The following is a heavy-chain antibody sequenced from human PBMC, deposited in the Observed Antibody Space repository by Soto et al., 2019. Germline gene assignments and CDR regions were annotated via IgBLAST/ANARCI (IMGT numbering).Heavy chain of an antibody. V-gene: IGHV3-74*01. D-gene: IGHD6-13*01. CDR2: INSDGSST. Sequence: EVQLVESGGGLVQPGGSLRLSCAASGFTFSSYWMHWVRQVPGKGRVWVSRINSDGSSTSYADSVKGRFTISRDNAKDTLYLQMNSLRVDDTAVYYCGRAEAAAGVDYWGQGTLVTVSS. J-gene: IGHJ4*02. CDR1: GFTFSSYW. CDR3: GRAEAAAGVDY.